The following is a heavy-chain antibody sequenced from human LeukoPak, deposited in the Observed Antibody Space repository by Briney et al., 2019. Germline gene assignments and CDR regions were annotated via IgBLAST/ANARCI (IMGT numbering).Heavy chain of an antibody. J-gene: IGHJ3*02. V-gene: IGHV3-15*01. Sequence: GGSLTLSCAASGFTFSNTCKSWVRQAPGQGLELVGRIKSDGGSIDYGAPIKGRFCISRDDSKNTFYLQMNSLKTEDTAVYYCTTNDAFDIWGQGTMVTVSS. CDR3: TTNDAFDI. CDR2: IKSDGGSI. CDR1: GFTFSNTC.